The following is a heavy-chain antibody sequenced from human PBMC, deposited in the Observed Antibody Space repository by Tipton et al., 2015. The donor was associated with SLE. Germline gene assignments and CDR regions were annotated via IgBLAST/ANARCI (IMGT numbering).Heavy chain of an antibody. CDR1: GGSFSGYY. CDR2: INHSGST. CDR3: ARDQSSSGWPDAFDI. J-gene: IGHJ3*02. Sequence: TLSLTCAVYGGSFSGYYWSWIRQPPGKGLEWIGEINHSGSTNYNPSLKSRVTISVDTSKNQFSLKLSSVTAADTAVYYCARDQSSSGWPDAFDIWGQGTMVIVSS. D-gene: IGHD6-19*01. V-gene: IGHV4-34*01.